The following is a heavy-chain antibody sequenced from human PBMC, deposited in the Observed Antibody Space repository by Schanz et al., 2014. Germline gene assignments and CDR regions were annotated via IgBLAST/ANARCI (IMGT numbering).Heavy chain of an antibody. J-gene: IGHJ4*02. CDR1: GFPFSDYF. CDR2: IGNGGVTI. V-gene: IGHV3-11*04. Sequence: VQLLESGGGLVKPGGSLRLSCTASGFPFSDYFMAWIRQPPGRGLEWVSYIGNGGVTIYYADSMKGRFTVSRDNAENALYLQMNSLRAKDTGLYFCARGGSGSHYRLDYGGQGTLVTVSS. CDR3: ARGGSGSHYRLDY. D-gene: IGHD1-26*01.